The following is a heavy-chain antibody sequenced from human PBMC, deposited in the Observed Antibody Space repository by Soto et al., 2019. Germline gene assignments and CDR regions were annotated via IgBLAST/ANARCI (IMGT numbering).Heavy chain of an antibody. Sequence: GGSLRLSCAASGFTFSSYAMHWVRQAPGKGLEWVAVISYDGSNKYYADSVKGRFTISRDNSKNTLYLQMNSLRAEDTAVYYCARDILPNLIAEAGTYYYGMDVWGQGTTVTVSS. CDR3: ARDILPNLIAEAGTYYYGMDV. CDR2: ISYDGSNK. CDR1: GFTFSSYA. D-gene: IGHD6-13*01. J-gene: IGHJ6*02. V-gene: IGHV3-30-3*01.